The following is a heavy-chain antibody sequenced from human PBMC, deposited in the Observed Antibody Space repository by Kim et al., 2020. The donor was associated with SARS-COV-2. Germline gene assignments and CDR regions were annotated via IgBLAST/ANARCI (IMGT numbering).Heavy chain of an antibody. CDR2: INPNSGGT. CDR3: ARDSGTYYDFWSGYSGYGMDV. J-gene: IGHJ6*02. D-gene: IGHD3-3*01. Sequence: ASVKVSCKASGYTFTGYYMHWVRQAPGQGLEWMGWINPNSGGTNDAQKFQGRVTMTRDTSISTAYMELSRLRSDDTAVYYCARDSGTYYDFWSGYSGYGMDVWGQGTTVTVSS. CDR1: GYTFTGYY. V-gene: IGHV1-2*02.